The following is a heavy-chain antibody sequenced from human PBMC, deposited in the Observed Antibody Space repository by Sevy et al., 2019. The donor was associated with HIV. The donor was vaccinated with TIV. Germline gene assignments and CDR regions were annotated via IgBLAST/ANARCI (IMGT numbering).Heavy chain of an antibody. CDR2: ISSSGSTI. D-gene: IGHD5-12*01. J-gene: IGHJ5*02. CDR1: GFTLSDYY. Sequence: GGSLRLSCAASGFTLSDYYMTWIRQAPGKGLEWLSYISSSGSTISYPDSVKGRFTISRENAKNSLYLQLNSLGAEDTAVYYCARARGYSGYDWGNWFDPWGQGTLVTVSS. CDR3: ARARGYSGYDWGNWFDP. V-gene: IGHV3-11*04.